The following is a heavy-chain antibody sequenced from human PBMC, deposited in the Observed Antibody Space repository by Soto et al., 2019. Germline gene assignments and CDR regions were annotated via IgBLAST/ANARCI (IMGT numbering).Heavy chain of an antibody. V-gene: IGHV3-21*04. CDR1: GFTFSSYS. Sequence: GGSLRLSCAASGFTFSSYSMNWVRQAPGKGLEWVSSISSSSSYIYYADSVKGRFTISRDNSKNTLYLQMNSLRAEDTAVYYCAKDLVRITIFGVVEYYFDYWGQGTLVTVSS. J-gene: IGHJ4*02. CDR2: ISSSSSYI. D-gene: IGHD3-3*01. CDR3: AKDLVRITIFGVVEYYFDY.